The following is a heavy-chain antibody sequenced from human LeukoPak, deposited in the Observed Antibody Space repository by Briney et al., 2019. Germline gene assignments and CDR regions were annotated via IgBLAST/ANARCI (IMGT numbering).Heavy chain of an antibody. Sequence: SETLSLTCAVYGGSFSGYYWSWIRQPPGKGLEWIGEINHSGSTNYNPSLKSRVTISVDTSKNQFSLKLSSVTAADTAVYYCARDSSGRDAFDIWGQGTMVTVSS. V-gene: IGHV4-34*01. D-gene: IGHD3-22*01. CDR3: ARDSSGRDAFDI. CDR2: INHSGST. CDR1: GGSFSGYY. J-gene: IGHJ3*02.